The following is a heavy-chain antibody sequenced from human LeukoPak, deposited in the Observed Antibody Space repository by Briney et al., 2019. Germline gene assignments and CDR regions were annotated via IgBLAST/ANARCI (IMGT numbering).Heavy chain of an antibody. CDR3: ATLGLFRHYYYGMDV. CDR1: GYTLTELF. Sequence: ASVKVSCKVSGYTLTELFMHWVRQAPGKGLEWMGGFDPEDGETIYAQKFQGRVTMTEDTSTDTAYMELSSLRSEDTAVYYCATLGLFRHYYYGMDVWGQGTTVTVSS. D-gene: IGHD2-21*01. V-gene: IGHV1-24*01. CDR2: FDPEDGET. J-gene: IGHJ6*02.